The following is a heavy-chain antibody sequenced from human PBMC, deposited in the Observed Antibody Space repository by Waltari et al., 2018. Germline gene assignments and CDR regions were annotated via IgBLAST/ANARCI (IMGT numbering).Heavy chain of an antibody. J-gene: IGHJ6*02. Sequence: QLQLQESGPGLVKPSETLSLTCTVSCGSISSSRYSWGWIRQPPGTGLEWIGSIYYSGSTYYNPSLKSRVTISVDTSKNQFSLKLSSVTAADTAVYYCARLATRTPFSYYYYYGMDVWGQGTTVTVSS. CDR3: ARLATRTPFSYYYYYGMDV. CDR2: IYYSGST. V-gene: IGHV4-39*01. CDR1: CGSISSSRYS. D-gene: IGHD5-12*01.